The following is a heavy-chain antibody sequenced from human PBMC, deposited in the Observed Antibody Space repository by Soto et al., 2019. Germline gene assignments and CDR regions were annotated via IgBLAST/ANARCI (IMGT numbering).Heavy chain of an antibody. D-gene: IGHD6-19*01. CDR3: ARIHWSQSSLDY. CDR2: VSHRGTA. J-gene: IGHJ4*02. V-gene: IGHV4-30-2*01. Sequence: SETLSLTCAVSGGSIDRTAYSLSWIRQPPGKGLEWIGYVSHRGTAYSIPSLNGRLTLSVDSSQTQFSLKLTSVTAADSAVYYCARIHWSQSSLDYWGRGILVTVS. CDR1: GGSIDRTAYS.